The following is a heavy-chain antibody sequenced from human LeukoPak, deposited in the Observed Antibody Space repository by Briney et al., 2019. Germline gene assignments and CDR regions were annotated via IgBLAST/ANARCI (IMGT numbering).Heavy chain of an antibody. CDR1: GGSISSGGYY. Sequence: SETLSLTCTVSGGSISSGGYYWSWIRQHPGKGLEWIGYIYYSGSTYYNPSLKSRVTISVDTSKNRFSLKLSSVTAADTAVYYCARLNRYYDILTGWDYYFDYWGQGTLVTVSS. CDR2: IYYSGST. J-gene: IGHJ4*02. CDR3: ARLNRYYDILTGWDYYFDY. D-gene: IGHD3-9*01. V-gene: IGHV4-31*03.